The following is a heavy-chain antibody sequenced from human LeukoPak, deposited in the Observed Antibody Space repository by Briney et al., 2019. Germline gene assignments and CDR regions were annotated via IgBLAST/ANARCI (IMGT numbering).Heavy chain of an antibody. CDR2: INHSGST. Sequence: SETLSLTCAVYGGSFSDYYWSWIRQPPGKGLEWIGEINHSGSTNYNPSLKSRVTISVDTSKNQFSLKLSSVTAADTAVYYCARYLGYQRRRKNWFDPWGQGTLVTVSS. V-gene: IGHV4-34*01. J-gene: IGHJ5*02. CDR3: ARYLGYQRRRKNWFDP. CDR1: GGSFSDYY. D-gene: IGHD2-2*01.